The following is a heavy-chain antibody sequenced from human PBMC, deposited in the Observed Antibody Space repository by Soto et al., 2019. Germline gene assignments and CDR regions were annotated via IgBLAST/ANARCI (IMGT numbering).Heavy chain of an antibody. CDR1: GGLFSSFA. J-gene: IGHJ4*02. Sequence: QEQLVQSGAEVKKPGSSVKVSCKDSGGLFSSFAISWVRQAPGQGLEWMGGIIPVFGTTNYAQKFQGRVKITADESTNTAYMELSSLTSDDKSMYYCARGGGPYVWFNEFWGQGTQVTVSS. CDR3: ARGGGPYVWFNEF. CDR2: IIPVFGTT. D-gene: IGHD3-16*01. V-gene: IGHV1-69*01.